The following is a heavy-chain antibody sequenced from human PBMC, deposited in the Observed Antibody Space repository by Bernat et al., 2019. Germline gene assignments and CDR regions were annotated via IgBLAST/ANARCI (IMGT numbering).Heavy chain of an antibody. Sequence: QVQLVESGGGVVQPGRSLRLSCAASGFAFSTYGMHWVRQAPGKGLEWVAAILYDGIREYDADSVKGRFTISRDNSQNTLYLQMNSLRVEDTAVYYCAKLDEAVGGMDGWGQVTTVTVS. D-gene: IGHD1-1*01. J-gene: IGHJ6*02. CDR3: AKLDEAVGGMDG. CDR1: GFAFSTYG. CDR2: ILYDGIRE. V-gene: IGHV3-30*18.